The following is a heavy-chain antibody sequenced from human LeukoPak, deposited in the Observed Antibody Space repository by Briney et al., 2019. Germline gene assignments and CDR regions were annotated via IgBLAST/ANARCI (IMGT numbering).Heavy chain of an antibody. J-gene: IGHJ4*02. Sequence: GGSLRLSCAASGFTFSSYAMHWVRQAPGKGLEWVALILYDGSTKFYADSVKGRFTISRDNSKNTMSLQMNSLRIEDTAVYYCAKRDLTTEFDYWGQGTLVTVSS. CDR3: AKRDLTTEFDY. CDR2: ILYDGSTK. D-gene: IGHD4-17*01. V-gene: IGHV3-30*04. CDR1: GFTFSSYA.